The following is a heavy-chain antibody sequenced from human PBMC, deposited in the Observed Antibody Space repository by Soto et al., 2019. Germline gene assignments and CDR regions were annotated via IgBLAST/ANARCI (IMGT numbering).Heavy chain of an antibody. J-gene: IGHJ6*02. CDR1: GFTFSSFW. V-gene: IGHV3-74*01. CDR2: IKADGSNT. Sequence: PGGSLRLSCAASGFTFSSFWMHWVRQAPGKGLVWVSVIKADGSNTAYADSVKGRFTISRDSAKNMLYLQMNSLRVEDTAVYFCVRDRGYTMDVWGQGTTVTVSS. D-gene: IGHD1-1*01. CDR3: VRDRGYTMDV.